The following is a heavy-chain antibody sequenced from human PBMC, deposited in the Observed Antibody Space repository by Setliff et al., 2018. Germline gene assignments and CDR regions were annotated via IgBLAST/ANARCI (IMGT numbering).Heavy chain of an antibody. V-gene: IGHV1-18*01. D-gene: IGHD2-15*01. CDR2: ISGFNGVA. Sequence: ASVKVSCKASGYTFSNYGVSWVRQAPGQGLEWMGWISGFNGVAKYAQNFQDRVTMATDTSTNMAYMELRSLRSDDTAIYFCALTTLSLCSGGNCPNALDIWGQGTLVTVSS. J-gene: IGHJ3*02. CDR3: ALTTLSLCSGGNCPNALDI. CDR1: GYTFSNYG.